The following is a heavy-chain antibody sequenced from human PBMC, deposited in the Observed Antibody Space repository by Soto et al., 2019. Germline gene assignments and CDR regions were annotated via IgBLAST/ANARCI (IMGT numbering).Heavy chain of an antibody. CDR2: IIPIFGTA. D-gene: IGHD5-12*01. V-gene: IGHV1-69*01. CDR1: GGTFSSYA. J-gene: IGHJ4*02. CDR3: AREEVATLGPPLD. Sequence: QVQLVQSGAEVKKPGSSVKVSCKASGGTFSSYAISWVRQAPGQGLECMGGIIPIFGTANYAQKFQGRVTITADESTSTDYMELSSLRAEDTAVYYCAREEVATLGPPLDWGQGTLVTVSS.